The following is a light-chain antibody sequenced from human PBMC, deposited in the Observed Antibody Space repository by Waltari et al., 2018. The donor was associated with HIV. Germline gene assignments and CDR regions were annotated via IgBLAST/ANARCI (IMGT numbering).Light chain of an antibody. CDR2: GAS. J-gene: IGKJ2*01. Sequence: EIVMTQSPATLSVSPGERATLSCRASQNINSNLAWYQQKPGQAPRLLIYGASTRATGIPARFSGSLSGTEFTLTISSLQSEDFAVFYCQHYHNWPPYTFGQGTKLEIK. CDR3: QHYHNWPPYT. CDR1: QNINSN. V-gene: IGKV3-15*01.